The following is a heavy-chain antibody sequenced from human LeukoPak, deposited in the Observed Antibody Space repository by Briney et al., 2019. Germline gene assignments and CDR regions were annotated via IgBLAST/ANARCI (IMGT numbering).Heavy chain of an antibody. CDR2: IIPILGIA. D-gene: IGHD2-15*01. J-gene: IGHJ4*02. V-gene: IGHV1-69*04. Sequence: EASVKVSCKASGGTFSSYAISWVRQAPGQGLEWMGRIIPILGIANYAQKFQGRVTITAGKSTSTAYMELSSLRSEDTAVYYCARLGYCSGGSCYPNDYWGQGTLVTVSS. CDR3: ARLGYCSGGSCYPNDY. CDR1: GGTFSSYA.